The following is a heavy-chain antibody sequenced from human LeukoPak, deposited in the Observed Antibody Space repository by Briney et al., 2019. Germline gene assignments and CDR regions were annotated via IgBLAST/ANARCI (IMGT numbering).Heavy chain of an antibody. Sequence: PSETLSLTCIVSGGSISSSSYYWSWIRQPAGKGLEWIGRIYTSGSTNYNPSLKSRVTMSVDTSKNQFSLKLSSVTAADTAVYYCARVSYGSGLPAFRGNWFDPWGQGTLVTVSS. D-gene: IGHD3-10*01. CDR3: ARVSYGSGLPAFRGNWFDP. CDR2: IYTSGST. CDR1: GGSISSSSYY. V-gene: IGHV4-61*02. J-gene: IGHJ5*02.